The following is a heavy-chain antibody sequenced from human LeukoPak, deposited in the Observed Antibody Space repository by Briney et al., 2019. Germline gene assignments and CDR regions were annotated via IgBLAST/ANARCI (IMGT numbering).Heavy chain of an antibody. CDR1: GFTFSSYM. Sequence: GGSLRLSCAASGFTFSSYMMTWVRQAPGKGLEWVANIKPDGGEKFYVDSVRGRFTISRDNAKNSLYLQMNSLRAEDTAVYYCARVGTEDGFDYWGQGTLVTVSS. CDR2: IKPDGGEK. D-gene: IGHD3-10*01. J-gene: IGHJ4*02. CDR3: ARVGTEDGFDY. V-gene: IGHV3-7*01.